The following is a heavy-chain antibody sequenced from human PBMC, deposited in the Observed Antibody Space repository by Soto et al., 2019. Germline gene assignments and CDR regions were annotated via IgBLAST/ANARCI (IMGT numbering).Heavy chain of an antibody. CDR2: ISGGGTYR. J-gene: IGHJ4*02. V-gene: IGHV3-21*01. Sequence: PGGSLRLSCAASGLTFSHYSMNWVRQAPGKGLEWVSSISGGGTYRYYAESVKGRFTISRDNAKNALDLQMNSLRAEDTAVYYCARQRDGYWGQGTLVTVSS. CDR1: GLTFSHYS. CDR3: ARQRDGY.